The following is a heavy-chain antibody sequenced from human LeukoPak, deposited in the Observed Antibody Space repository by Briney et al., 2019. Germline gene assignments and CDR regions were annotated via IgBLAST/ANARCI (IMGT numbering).Heavy chain of an antibody. V-gene: IGHV3-21*01. CDR1: GFTFISYS. Sequence: GGSLRLSCAASGFTFISYSMNWVRQAPGKGLEWVSSISSSSSYIYYADSVKGRFTISRDNAKNSLYLQMNSLRAEDTAVYYCASLTGDPYYYYGMDVWGQGTTVTVSS. J-gene: IGHJ6*02. CDR2: ISSSSSYI. CDR3: ASLTGDPYYYYGMDV. D-gene: IGHD7-27*01.